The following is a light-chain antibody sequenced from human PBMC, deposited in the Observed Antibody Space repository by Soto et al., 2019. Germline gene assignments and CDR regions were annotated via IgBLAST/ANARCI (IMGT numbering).Light chain of an antibody. J-gene: IGKJ1*01. CDR3: QKYSSAPRT. Sequence: DIQMTQSPSSLSASVGDRVTITCRASHVISNYVAWYQQKPDKVPKLLIFAASTLQSGVPSRFSGSGSGTDFTLTISSLQPEDVATYYCQKYSSAPRTFGQGTKVEIK. CDR1: HVISNY. V-gene: IGKV1-27*01. CDR2: AAS.